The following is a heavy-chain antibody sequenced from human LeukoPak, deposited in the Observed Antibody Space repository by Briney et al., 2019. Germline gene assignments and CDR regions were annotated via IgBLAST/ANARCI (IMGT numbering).Heavy chain of an antibody. D-gene: IGHD3-22*01. Sequence: SETLSLTCAVYGGSFSGYYWSWIRQPPGKGLEWIGEINHSGSTNYNPSLKSRVTISVDTSKNQFSLKLSSVTAADTAVYYCARWEYYYDSSGYYVAAEYFQHWGQGTLVTVSS. CDR1: GGSFSGYY. J-gene: IGHJ1*01. CDR3: ARWEYYYDSSGYYVAAEYFQH. V-gene: IGHV4-34*01. CDR2: INHSGST.